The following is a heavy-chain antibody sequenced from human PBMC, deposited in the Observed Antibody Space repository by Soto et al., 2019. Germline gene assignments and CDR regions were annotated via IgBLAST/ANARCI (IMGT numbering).Heavy chain of an antibody. CDR1: GDTFNFYT. V-gene: IGHV1-69*02. CDR3: ATNYGSGSTHFDY. J-gene: IGHJ4*02. D-gene: IGHD3-10*01. CDR2: IIPMLGMS. Sequence: QVQLVQSGAEVKKPGSPVRVSCTASGDTFNFYTISWVRQVPGQGPEWMGKIIPMLGMSNYAQKFQGRVPIMADKSTRAGYMNLRGLTSEDTAVYYCATNYGSGSTHFDYWGQGTLVTVSS.